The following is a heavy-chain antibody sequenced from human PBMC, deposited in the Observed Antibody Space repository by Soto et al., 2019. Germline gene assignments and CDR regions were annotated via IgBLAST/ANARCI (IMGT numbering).Heavy chain of an antibody. CDR2: IKQDGSAK. D-gene: IGHD2-15*01. Sequence: GSLRLSCVASGCTFWGDWMSWVRQAPGKGLEWVANIKQDGSAKQYLDSVRGRFTISRDNSKNSVYLQMNSLRAEDTALYYCERDFYGGFSYGPGDNWGQGTLVTVYS. J-gene: IGHJ4*02. CDR3: ERDFYGGFSYGPGDN. V-gene: IGHV3-7*01. CDR1: GCTFWGDW.